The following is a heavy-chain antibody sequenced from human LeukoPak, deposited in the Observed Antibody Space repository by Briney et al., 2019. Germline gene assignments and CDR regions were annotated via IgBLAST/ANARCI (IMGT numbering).Heavy chain of an antibody. CDR3: AWGKGYGDLGGFDY. CDR1: GFTFSSYW. J-gene: IGHJ4*02. V-gene: IGHV3-7*04. Sequence: GGSLRLSCAASGFTFSSYWMSWVRQAPGKGLEWVANIKQDGSEEYYVDSVKGRFTISRDNAKNSLYLQMNSLRAEDTAVYYCAWGKGYGDLGGFDYWGQGTLVTVSS. D-gene: IGHD4-17*01. CDR2: IKQDGSEE.